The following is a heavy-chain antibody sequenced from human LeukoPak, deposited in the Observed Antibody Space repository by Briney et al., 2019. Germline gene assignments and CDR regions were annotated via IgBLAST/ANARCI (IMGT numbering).Heavy chain of an antibody. V-gene: IGHV1-2*02. CDR1: GYTFTGYY. D-gene: IGHD2/OR15-2a*01. CDR2: INPNSGGT. Sequence: ASVKVSCKASGYTFTGYYMHWVRQAPGQGLEWMGWINPNSGGTNYAQKFQGRVTMTRDTSISTAYMELSRLRSDDTAVYYCARDERVGLFYENWFDPWGQGTLVTVSS. J-gene: IGHJ5*02. CDR3: ARDERVGLFYENWFDP.